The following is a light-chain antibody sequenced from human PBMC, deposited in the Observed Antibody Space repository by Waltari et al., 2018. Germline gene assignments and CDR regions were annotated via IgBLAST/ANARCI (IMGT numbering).Light chain of an antibody. Sequence: DIVLTQTPLSLPVTPGEPASISCRYSQSLLHSNGNTYLHWYLQKPGQSPRLLIYKVTNRESGVPDRFSCSGSGTDFTLKISRVEPEDVGFYYCLQIAKDPWTFGQGTKVEIK. CDR3: LQIAKDPWT. CDR2: KVT. V-gene: IGKV2D-29*02. CDR1: QSLLHSNGNTY. J-gene: IGKJ1*01.